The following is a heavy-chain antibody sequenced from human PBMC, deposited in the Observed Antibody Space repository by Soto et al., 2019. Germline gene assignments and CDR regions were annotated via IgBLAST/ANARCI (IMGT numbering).Heavy chain of an antibody. V-gene: IGHV1-18*01. CDR3: ARDLLAVAGTIDY. CDR1: GYTFRSYG. CDR2: ISPYYGKS. J-gene: IGHJ4*02. Sequence: QVQLVQSGPEVRRPGTSLKVACKPSGYTFRSYGISWVRQAPGQGLEWMGWISPYYGKSNYAQKFQDRMTMTTDPSTSTAFMELKSLKSNDTAIYYCARDLLAVAGTIDYWGQGTLISVSS. D-gene: IGHD6-19*01.